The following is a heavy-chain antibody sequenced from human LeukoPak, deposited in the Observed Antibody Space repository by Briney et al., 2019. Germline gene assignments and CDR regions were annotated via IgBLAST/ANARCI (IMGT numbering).Heavy chain of an antibody. Sequence: PGGSLRLSCVASGFSFDTYAMSWVRQPPGKGLEWVSGISDTGRKRHYTDSAKGRFTISRDNSKNTLHLQMNSLRAEDTALYFCAKDHDNGDYYYYFDSWGQGTLVTVSS. J-gene: IGHJ4*02. CDR3: AKDHDNGDYYYYFDS. CDR1: GFSFDTYA. V-gene: IGHV3-23*01. D-gene: IGHD2-21*02. CDR2: ISDTGRKR.